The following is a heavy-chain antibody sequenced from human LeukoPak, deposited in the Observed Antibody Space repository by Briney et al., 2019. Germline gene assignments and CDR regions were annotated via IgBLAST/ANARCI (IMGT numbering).Heavy chain of an antibody. CDR1: GGSFSGYY. D-gene: IGHD3-22*01. V-gene: IGHV4-34*01. CDR3: ARGPKYYYDSSGFDAFDI. Sequence: SETLSLTCAVYGGSFSGYYWSRIRQPPGKGLEWIGEINHSGSTNYNPSLKSRVTISVDTSKNQFSLKLSSVTAADTAVYYCARGPKYYYDSSGFDAFDIWGQGTMVTVSS. J-gene: IGHJ3*02. CDR2: INHSGST.